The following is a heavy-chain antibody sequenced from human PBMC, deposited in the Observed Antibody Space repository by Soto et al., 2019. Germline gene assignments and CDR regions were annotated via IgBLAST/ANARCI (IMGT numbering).Heavy chain of an antibody. CDR2: IIAIFGTT. D-gene: IGHD3-3*01. Sequence: SVKVSCKVSGATLSTSSISWVRQAPGQGLEWMGAIIAIFGTTNYAQEFQGRLTITGDEYTRTAYMGLTTLGSQDTALYFCARANLEDIDLRGYCFDTWGQGILGTLPS. V-gene: IGHV1-69*13. CDR1: GATLSTSS. CDR3: ARANLEDIDLRGYCFDT. J-gene: IGHJ4*02.